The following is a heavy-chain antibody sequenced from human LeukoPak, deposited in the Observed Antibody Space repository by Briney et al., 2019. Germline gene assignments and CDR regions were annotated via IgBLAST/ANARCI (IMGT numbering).Heavy chain of an antibody. CDR2: ISYDGRTK. V-gene: IGHV3-30*04. CDR3: ARERSRYTDFDF. Sequence: PGGSLRLSCAASGFIFRSYTMHWVRQAPGKGLEWVAGISYDGRTKFYANFVKGRFTFSSDYSKNTLYLQMNSLRVEDTALYYCARERSRYTDFDFWGQETLVTVPS. CDR1: GFIFRSYT. D-gene: IGHD1-1*01. J-gene: IGHJ4*02.